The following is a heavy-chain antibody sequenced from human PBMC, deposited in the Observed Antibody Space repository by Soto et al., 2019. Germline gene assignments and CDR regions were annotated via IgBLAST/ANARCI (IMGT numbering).Heavy chain of an antibody. CDR3: ASSSYDPRTADYYYDCGMDV. D-gene: IGHD5-12*01. J-gene: IGHJ6*02. V-gene: IGHV4-34*01. CDR2: INHSGST. Sequence: PSETLSLTCAVYGGSFSGYYWRWIRQPPGKGLEWIGEINHSGSTNYNQSLKSRVTISVDTSKNQFSLKLSSVTAADTAVYYWASSSYDPRTADYYYDCGMDVWGQGTTVTVSS. CDR1: GGSFSGYY.